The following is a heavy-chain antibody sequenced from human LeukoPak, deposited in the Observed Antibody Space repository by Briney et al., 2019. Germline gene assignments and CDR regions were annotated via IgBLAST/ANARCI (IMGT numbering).Heavy chain of an antibody. CDR2: IKRDGSEK. CDR3: ARDQDSSSNWFDP. D-gene: IGHD6-19*01. J-gene: IGHJ5*02. CDR1: GFTFSSYW. Sequence: PGGSLRLSCAASGFTFSSYWMSWVRQAPGKGLEWVANIKRDGSEKYYVDAVKGRFTISRDNAKNSLYLQMNTRRAEDTAVYYCARDQDSSSNWFDPWGQGTLVTVSS. V-gene: IGHV3-7*01.